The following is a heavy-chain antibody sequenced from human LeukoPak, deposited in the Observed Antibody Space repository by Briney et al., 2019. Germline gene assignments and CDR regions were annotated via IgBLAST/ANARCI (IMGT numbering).Heavy chain of an antibody. D-gene: IGHD6-19*01. CDR3: ATDYSSGWYSRFDY. Sequence: ASVKVSCTVSGYTLTELSMHWVRQAPGKGLEWMGGFDPEDGETIYAQKFQGRVTMTEDTSTDTAYMELSSLRSEDTAVYYCATDYSSGWYSRFDYWGQGTLVTVSS. CDR1: GYTLTELS. V-gene: IGHV1-24*01. CDR2: FDPEDGET. J-gene: IGHJ4*02.